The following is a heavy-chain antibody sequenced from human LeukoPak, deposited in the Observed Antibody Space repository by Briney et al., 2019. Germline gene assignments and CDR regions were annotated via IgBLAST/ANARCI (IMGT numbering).Heavy chain of an antibody. V-gene: IGHV1-18*01. CDR1: GYTFTSYG. J-gene: IGHJ4*02. CDR3: ARHVPKTYYYDSSGFFFDY. CDR2: ISAYNGNT. D-gene: IGHD3-22*01. Sequence: GASVKVSCKASGYTFTSYGISWVRQAPGQGLEWMEWISAYNGNTNYAQKLQGRVTMTTDTSTSTAYMELRSLRSDDTAVYYCARHVPKTYYYDSSGFFFDYWGQGTLVTVSS.